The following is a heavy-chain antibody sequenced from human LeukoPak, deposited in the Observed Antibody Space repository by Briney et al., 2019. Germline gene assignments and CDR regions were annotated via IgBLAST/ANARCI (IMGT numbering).Heavy chain of an antibody. Sequence: GESLKISCKGSGYTFTSYWIGWVRQMPRKGLEWMGIIYPGDSDTRYSPSFQGQVTISADKSISTAYLQWSSLKASDTAMYYCATPPYRSSGWYYFDYWGQGTLVTVSS. J-gene: IGHJ4*02. CDR3: ATPPYRSSGWYYFDY. CDR2: IYPGDSDT. CDR1: GYTFTSYW. D-gene: IGHD6-19*01. V-gene: IGHV5-51*01.